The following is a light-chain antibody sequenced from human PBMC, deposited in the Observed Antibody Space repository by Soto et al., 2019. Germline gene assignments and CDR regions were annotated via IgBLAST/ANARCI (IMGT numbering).Light chain of an antibody. CDR3: AAWDDSLKGGV. CDR2: ANN. Sequence: QSVLTQPPSASGTPGQRVTISCSGSSSNIGSENVNWYQQVPGTAPKLLIYANNQRPSGVPDRFSVSKSRTSASLAIGGLQSEDEADYYCAAWDDSLKGGVFGGGTKLTVL. J-gene: IGLJ3*02. CDR1: SSNIGSEN. V-gene: IGLV1-44*01.